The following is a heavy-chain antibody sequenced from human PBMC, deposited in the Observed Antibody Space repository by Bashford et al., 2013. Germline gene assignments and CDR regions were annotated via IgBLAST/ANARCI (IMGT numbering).Heavy chain of an antibody. Sequence: ASVKVSCKVSGYTLTELSMHWVRQAPGKGLEWMGGFDPEDGETIYAQKFQGRVTMTRDTSTSTVYMELSSLRSEDTAVYYCARDQGGSYWDYWGQGTLVTVSS. V-gene: IGHV1-24*01. CDR3: ARDQGGSYWDY. CDR1: GYTLTELS. CDR2: FDPEDGET. J-gene: IGHJ4*02. D-gene: IGHD1-26*01.